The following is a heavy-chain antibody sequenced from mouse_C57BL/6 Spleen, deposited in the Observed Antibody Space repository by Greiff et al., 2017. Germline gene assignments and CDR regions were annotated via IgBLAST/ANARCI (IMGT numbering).Heavy chain of an antibody. D-gene: IGHD6-1*01. J-gene: IGHJ3*01. CDR1: GYAFTNYL. V-gene: IGHV1-54*01. CDR2: INPGSGGT. CDR3: AHHSEGTWFAY. Sequence: VQLQQSGAELVRPGTSVKVSCKASGYAFTNYLIEWVKQRPGQGLEWIGVINPGSGGTNYNEKFKGKATLTADKSSSTADKQLSRLTSEDSAVYFCAHHSEGTWFAYWGQGTLVTVSA.